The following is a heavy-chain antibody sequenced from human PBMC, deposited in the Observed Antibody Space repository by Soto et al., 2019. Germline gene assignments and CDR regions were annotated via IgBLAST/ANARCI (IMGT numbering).Heavy chain of an antibody. CDR2: INSDGSST. D-gene: IGHD3-10*02. J-gene: IGHJ6*02. CDR1: GFTFSSYW. Sequence: PGGSLRLSCAASGFTFSSYWMHWVRQAPGKGLVWVSRINSDGSSTSYADSVKGRFTISRDNAKNTLYLQMNSLRAEDTAVYYCARVPAVCCLSYGMDVWGQGTTVTVSS. V-gene: IGHV3-74*01. CDR3: ARVPAVCCLSYGMDV.